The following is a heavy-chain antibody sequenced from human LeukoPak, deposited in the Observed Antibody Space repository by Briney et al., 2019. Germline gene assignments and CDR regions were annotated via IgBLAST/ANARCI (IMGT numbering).Heavy chain of an antibody. V-gene: IGHV1-2*02. CDR1: GYTFTGYY. J-gene: IGHJ4*02. D-gene: IGHD3-3*01. Sequence: ASVKVSCKXSGYTFTGYYLHWVRQTPGQGLEWMGWINPNSGDTNYAQNFQGRVTMTRDTSINTAYMELSRLRSDDTAVYYCARLSRSGYSCDYWGQGTLVTVSS. CDR2: INPNSGDT. CDR3: ARLSRSGYSCDY.